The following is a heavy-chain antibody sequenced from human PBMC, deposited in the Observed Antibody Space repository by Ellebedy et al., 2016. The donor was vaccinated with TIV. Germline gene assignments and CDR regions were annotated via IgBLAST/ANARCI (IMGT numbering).Heavy chain of an antibody. CDR2: IFIDSTT. Sequence: GGSLRLSCAASELNVSSNYMSWVRQAPGKGLEWVSVIFIDSTTYYADSVKGRFTISRDTSENTLYIQMNSLRAEDTAVYYYARETFNDVDLDLWGLFDIWGQGTMVTVSS. D-gene: IGHD2/OR15-2a*01. J-gene: IGHJ3*02. CDR3: ARETFNDVDLDLWGLFDI. CDR1: ELNVSSNY. V-gene: IGHV3-66*01.